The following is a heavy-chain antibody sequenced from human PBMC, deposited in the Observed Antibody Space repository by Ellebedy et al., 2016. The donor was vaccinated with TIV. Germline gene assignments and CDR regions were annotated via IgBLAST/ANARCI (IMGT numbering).Heavy chain of an antibody. CDR1: GFTFSSYS. CDR3: ASLYGSRSYYKGSHVDY. D-gene: IGHD3-10*01. J-gene: IGHJ4*02. Sequence: GESLKISCAASGFTFSSYSMNWVRQAPGKGLEWVSSISSSSSISSSSSYIYYADSVKGRFTISRDNAKNSLYLQMNSLRAEDTAVYYCASLYGSRSYYKGSHVDYWGQGTLVTVSS. V-gene: IGHV3-21*04. CDR2: ISSSSSISSSSSYI.